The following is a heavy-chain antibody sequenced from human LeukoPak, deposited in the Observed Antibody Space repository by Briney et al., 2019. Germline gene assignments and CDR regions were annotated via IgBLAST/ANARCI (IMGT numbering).Heavy chain of an antibody. V-gene: IGHV1-58*01. J-gene: IGHJ6*04. CDR1: GFTSTSSA. CDR3: AAVGTTDYYYGMDV. Sequence: ASVKVSCKASGFTSTSSAVRWVRQARGQRLEWIGWIVVGSGNTNYAQKFQERVTITRDMSTSTAYMELSSLRSEDTAVYYCAAVGTTDYYYGMDVWGKGTTVTVSS. D-gene: IGHD4-17*01. CDR2: IVVGSGNT.